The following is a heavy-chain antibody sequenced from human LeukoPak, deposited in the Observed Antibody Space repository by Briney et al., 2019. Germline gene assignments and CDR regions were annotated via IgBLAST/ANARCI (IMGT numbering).Heavy chain of an antibody. CDR2: ISYDGSNK. V-gene: IGHV3-30*04. Sequence: GGSLRLSCAASGFTFSSYAMHWVRQAPGKGLEWVAVISYDGSNKYYADSVKGRFTISRDNAKNSLYLQMNSLRAEDTAVYYCASTGLFRPYYYYYMDVWGKGTTVTVSS. CDR1: GFTFSSYA. CDR3: ASTGLFRPYYYYYMDV. D-gene: IGHD3-22*01. J-gene: IGHJ6*03.